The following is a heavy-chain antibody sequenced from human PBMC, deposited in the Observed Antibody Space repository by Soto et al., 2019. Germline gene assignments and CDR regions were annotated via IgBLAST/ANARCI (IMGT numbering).Heavy chain of an antibody. V-gene: IGHV1-2*04. J-gene: IGHJ4*02. D-gene: IGHD3-22*01. CDR1: GYTFTGYY. CDR2: INPNSGGT. Sequence: ASVKVSCKASGYTFTGYYMHWVRQAPGQGLEWMGWINPNSGGTNYAQKFQGWVTMTRDTSISTAYMELSRLRSDDTAVYYCARADYYDSHYYFDYWGQGTLVTSPQ. CDR3: ARADYYDSHYYFDY.